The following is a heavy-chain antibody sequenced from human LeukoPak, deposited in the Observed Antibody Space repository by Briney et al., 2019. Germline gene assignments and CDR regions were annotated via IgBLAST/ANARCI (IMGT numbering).Heavy chain of an antibody. CDR2: ISGSGGST. J-gene: IGHJ4*02. V-gene: IGHV3-23*01. CDR1: GFIFHSHA. CDR3: AKNNDYTYNYFDY. Sequence: GGSLRLSCAASGFIFHSHAMSWVRQAPGKGLEWVSAISGSGGSTFYADSVRGRFIISRDNSKNTVYLQMNSLRADDTALYYCAKNNDYTYNYFDYWGQGTLVTVSS. D-gene: IGHD3-16*01.